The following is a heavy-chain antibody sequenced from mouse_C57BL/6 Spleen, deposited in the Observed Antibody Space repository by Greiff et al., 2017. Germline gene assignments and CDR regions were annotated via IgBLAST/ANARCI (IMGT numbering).Heavy chain of an antibody. CDR3: ARDDGGFDY. CDR1: GYSITSGYY. CDR2: ISYDGSN. J-gene: IGHJ2*01. Sequence: EVQLVESGPGLVKPSQSLSLTCSVTGYSITSGYYWNWIRQFPGNKLEWMGYISYDGSNNYNPSLKNRISITRDTSKNQFFLKLNSVTTEETATYYCARDDGGFDYWGQGTTLTVSS. V-gene: IGHV3-6*01.